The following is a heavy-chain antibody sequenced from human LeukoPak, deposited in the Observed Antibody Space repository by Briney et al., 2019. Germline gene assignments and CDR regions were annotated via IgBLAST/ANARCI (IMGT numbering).Heavy chain of an antibody. CDR3: GRGKAAAGAIWFDP. V-gene: IGHV4-59*01. CDR1: GGSISGYY. J-gene: IGHJ5*02. D-gene: IGHD6-13*01. Sequence: SETLSLTCTVCGGSISGYYWTWIRQPPGKGLEWIGCIYSSGSTSYKPSLKSRITISVDTSKNQFSLNLSSVTAADTAVYYCGRGKAAAGAIWFDPWGQGTLVTVSS. CDR2: IYSSGST.